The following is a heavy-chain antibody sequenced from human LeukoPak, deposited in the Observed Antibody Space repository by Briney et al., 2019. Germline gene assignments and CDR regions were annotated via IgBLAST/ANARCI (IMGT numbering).Heavy chain of an antibody. CDR2: IYPGDSDT. CDR3: ARRGGRSYYYYGMDV. D-gene: IGHD3-16*01. J-gene: IGHJ6*02. CDR1: GYTFSNYW. Sequence: TGESLKISCKGSGYTFSNYWIGWVRQMPGKGLEWMGIIYPGDSDTRYSPSFQGQVTISADKSISTAYLQWSSLKASDTAMYYCARRGGRSYYYYGMDVWGQGTTVTVSS. V-gene: IGHV5-51*01.